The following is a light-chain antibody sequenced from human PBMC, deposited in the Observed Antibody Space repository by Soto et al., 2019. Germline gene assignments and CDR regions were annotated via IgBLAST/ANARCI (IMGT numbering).Light chain of an antibody. CDR1: SDDVGAYNF. J-gene: IGLJ1*01. CDR2: DVS. CDR3: ISYLATLDV. Sequence: QSALTQPASVSGSPGQSVTISCTGTSDDVGAYNFVSWYQQYPDKAPRVLIYDVSERPSGASNRFSGSKSGNTASLTISGLYSEDDTAYFCISYLATLDVLGTWTKVT. V-gene: IGLV2-14*03.